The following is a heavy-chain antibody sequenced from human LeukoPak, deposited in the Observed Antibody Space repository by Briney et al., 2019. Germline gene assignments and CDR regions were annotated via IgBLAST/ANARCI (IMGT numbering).Heavy chain of an antibody. CDR2: INHSGSV. CDR1: DGSFSGYY. D-gene: IGHD3-10*01. V-gene: IGHV4-34*01. J-gene: IGHJ5*01. Sequence: SETLSLTCAVYDGSFSGYYCSWIRQPPGKGLQWIGEINHSGSVNNNPSLKSRVTILLDTSKNQFSLNLSSVTAADTAVYYCARRPRGVIIKTWFDSWGQEPWSPSPQ. CDR3: ARRPRGVIIKTWFDS.